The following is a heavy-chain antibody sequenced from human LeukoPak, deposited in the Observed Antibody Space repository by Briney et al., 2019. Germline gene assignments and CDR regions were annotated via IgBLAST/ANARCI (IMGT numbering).Heavy chain of an antibody. V-gene: IGHV3-7*01. CDR1: GFTFSTYW. Sequence: GGSLRLSCAASGFTFSTYWMNWYRQAPGKGLKWVGNINQDASEINYVDSVRGRFTISRDNAKNSIHLQMNSLRAEDTAVYYCATDRDNSDWQKRFDSWGQGTLVTVSS. J-gene: IGHJ4*02. CDR3: ATDRDNSDWQKRFDS. CDR2: INQDASEI. D-gene: IGHD2-21*02.